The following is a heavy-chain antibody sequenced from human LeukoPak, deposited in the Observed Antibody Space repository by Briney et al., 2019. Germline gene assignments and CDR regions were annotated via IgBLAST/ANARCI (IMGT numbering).Heavy chain of an antibody. Sequence: GGSLRLSCAASGFTFSSYWMSWVRQARWKGLEWVANIKQDGSEKYYVDSVKGRFTISRDNAKNSLYLQMNSLRAEDTAVYYCARDPGSGYMDVWGKGTTVTVSS. V-gene: IGHV3-7*01. CDR2: IKQDGSEK. J-gene: IGHJ6*03. CDR1: GFTFSSYW. CDR3: ARDPGSGYMDV. D-gene: IGHD3-10*01.